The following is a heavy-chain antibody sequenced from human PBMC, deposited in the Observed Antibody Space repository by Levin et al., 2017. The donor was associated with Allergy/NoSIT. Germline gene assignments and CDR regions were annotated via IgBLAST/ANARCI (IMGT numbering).Heavy chain of an antibody. CDR3: TRAQRPHVDA. CDR2: ISGSGGTR. CDR1: GFTFANYD. Sequence: GESLKISCAASGFTFANYDMSWVRQAPGKGLEWVSGISGSGGTREYAESVKGRFTISRDNSKNTLYLEMNSLRAEDTALYYCTRAQRPHVDAWGQGNRVNVSS. J-gene: IGHJ5*02. V-gene: IGHV3-23*01. D-gene: IGHD3-16*01.